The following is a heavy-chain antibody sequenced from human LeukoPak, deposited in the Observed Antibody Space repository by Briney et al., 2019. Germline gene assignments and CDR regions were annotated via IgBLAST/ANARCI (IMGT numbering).Heavy chain of an antibody. CDR1: GFTFSSYA. J-gene: IGHJ4*02. CDR3: AKAFAHYYDSSGYYDY. CDR2: ISWNSGSI. D-gene: IGHD3-22*01. V-gene: IGHV3-9*01. Sequence: PGGSLRLSCAASGFTFSSYAMSWVRQAPGKGLEWVSGISWNSGSIGYADSVKGRFTISRDNAKNSLYLQMNSLRAEDTALYYCAKAFAHYYDSSGYYDYWGQGTLVTVSS.